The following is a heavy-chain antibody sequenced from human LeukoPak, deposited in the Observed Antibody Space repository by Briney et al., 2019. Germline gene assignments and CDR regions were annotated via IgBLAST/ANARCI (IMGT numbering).Heavy chain of an antibody. V-gene: IGHV1-2*02. CDR1: GYTFTGYY. Sequence: EASVKVSCKASGYTFTGYYMHWVRQAPRQGLEWMGWINPNSGGTNYAQKFQGRVTMTRDTSISTAYMELSRLRSDDTAVYYCATTSIAAAGADAFDIWGQGTTVTVSS. D-gene: IGHD6-13*01. CDR2: INPNSGGT. J-gene: IGHJ3*02. CDR3: ATTSIAAAGADAFDI.